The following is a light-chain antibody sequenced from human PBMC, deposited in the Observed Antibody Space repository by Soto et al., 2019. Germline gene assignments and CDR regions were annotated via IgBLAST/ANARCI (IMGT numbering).Light chain of an antibody. J-gene: IGKJ5*01. CDR1: QSVSRH. V-gene: IGKV3-11*01. CDR2: DAS. CDR3: QQRSNWPIT. Sequence: EIVVTQSPATLSLSPGERATLFCRASQSVSRHLAWYQQKPGQAPRLLIYDASSRATGIPARFSGSGSGTDFTLTISSLEPEDFAVYYCQQRSNWPITFGQGTRLEIK.